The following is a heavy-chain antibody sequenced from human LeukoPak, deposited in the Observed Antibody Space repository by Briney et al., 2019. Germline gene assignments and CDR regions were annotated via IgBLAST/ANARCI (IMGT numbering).Heavy chain of an antibody. CDR1: GYSISSGYH. V-gene: IGHV4-38-2*01. D-gene: IGHD6-19*01. Sequence: SETLSLTCAVSGYSISSGYHWGWIRQPPGKGMEWIGSIYHSGSTYYNPSLKSRVTISVDTSKNQFSLKLSSVTAADTAVYYCARVQGTGSGWYGSIDYWGQGTLVTVSS. CDR3: ARVQGTGSGWYGSIDY. J-gene: IGHJ4*02. CDR2: IYHSGST.